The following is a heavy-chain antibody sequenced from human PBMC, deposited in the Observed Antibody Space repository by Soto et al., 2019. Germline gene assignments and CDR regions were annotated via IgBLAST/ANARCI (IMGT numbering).Heavy chain of an antibody. J-gene: IGHJ3*02. D-gene: IGHD5-12*01. V-gene: IGHV4-30-4*01. CDR3: ARVDKVVCDAFDI. Sequence: SETLSLTCTVSGGSISSGDYYWSWIRQPPGKDMEWIGYIHTSGSTLYNPSLKSRVTISVDTSKTHFSLKLASVTAADTAVYYCARVDKVVCDAFDIWGQGAMVT. CDR1: GGSISSGDYY. CDR2: IHTSGST.